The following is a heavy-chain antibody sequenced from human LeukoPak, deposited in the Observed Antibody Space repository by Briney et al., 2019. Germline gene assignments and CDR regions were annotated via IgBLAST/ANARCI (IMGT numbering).Heavy chain of an antibody. CDR2: ISSSSSTI. Sequence: GGSLRLSCAASGFTFSSYSMNWVRQAPGKGLEWVSYISSSSSTIYYADSVKGRFTISRDNPKNTLYLQMISLRVEDTAVYYCAKSESGYNDYVSGGFDYWGQGTLVTVSS. V-gene: IGHV3-48*04. CDR1: GFTFSSYS. CDR3: AKSESGYNDYVSGGFDY. D-gene: IGHD5-12*01. J-gene: IGHJ4*02.